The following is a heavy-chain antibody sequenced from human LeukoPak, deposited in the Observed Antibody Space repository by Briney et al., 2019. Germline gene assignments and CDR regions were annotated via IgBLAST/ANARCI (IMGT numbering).Heavy chain of an antibody. D-gene: IGHD3-10*01. CDR2: IYSNGNT. V-gene: IGHV4-4*08. CDR3: ARAASGDAVYYGSGRRYYSYYMDV. Sequence: PSETLSLTCTVSGGSISNYYWTWIRQTPGKGLEWIGYIYSNGNTKYNPSLKSRVTLSLDISKNQCSLKVMSVTAADTAVYYCARAASGDAVYYGSGRRYYSYYMDVWGKGTTVTISS. CDR1: GGSISNYY. J-gene: IGHJ6*03.